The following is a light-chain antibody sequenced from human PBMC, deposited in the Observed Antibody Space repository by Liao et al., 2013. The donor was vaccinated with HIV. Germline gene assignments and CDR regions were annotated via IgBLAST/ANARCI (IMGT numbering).Light chain of an antibody. CDR1: KLGDKY. CDR3: QTWDSSNMI. J-gene: IGLJ2*01. CDR2: QDR. Sequence: SYELTQPPSVSVSPGQTASITCSADKLGDKYTCWYQQKAGQSPVLVMYQDRKRPSGIPERFSGSQSGNTATLTISGTQTLDEADYYCQTWDSSNMIFGGGTKLTVL. V-gene: IGLV3-1*01.